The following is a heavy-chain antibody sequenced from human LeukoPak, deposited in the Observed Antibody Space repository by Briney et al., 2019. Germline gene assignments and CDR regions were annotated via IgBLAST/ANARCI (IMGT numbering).Heavy chain of an antibody. CDR2: INPNSGGT. J-gene: IGHJ4*02. Sequence: VASVKVSCKASGYTFTGYYMHWVRQAPGQGLEWMGRINPNSGGTNYAQKFQGRVTMTRDTSISTAYMELSRLRSDDTAVHYCASQTLLVTAPAFDYWGQGTLVTVSS. CDR3: ASQTLLVTAPAFDY. V-gene: IGHV1-2*06. CDR1: GYTFTGYY. D-gene: IGHD4-23*01.